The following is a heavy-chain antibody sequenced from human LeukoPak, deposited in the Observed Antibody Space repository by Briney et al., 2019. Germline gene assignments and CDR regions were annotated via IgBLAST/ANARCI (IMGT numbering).Heavy chain of an antibody. V-gene: IGHV3-74*01. CDR3: ARPMISVMSLGADF. J-gene: IGHJ4*02. CDR2: ISSDGSST. Sequence: GGSLRLSCAVSGFTFSNYWMHWVRQAPGKGLVWVSCISSDGSSTDYADSVKGRFSISRDNAKNTLYLHMNSLRAEDTALYYCARPMISVMSLGADFWGQGSLVTVSS. D-gene: IGHD3/OR15-3a*01. CDR1: GFTFSNYW.